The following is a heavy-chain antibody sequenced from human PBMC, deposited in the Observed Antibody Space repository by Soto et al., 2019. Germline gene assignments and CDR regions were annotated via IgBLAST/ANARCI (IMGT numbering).Heavy chain of an antibody. V-gene: IGHV3-53*01. J-gene: IGHJ5*02. CDR2: LYSGGST. CDR1: GFSVSNNY. Sequence: GSLRLSCAASGFSVSNNYMYWVRQAPGKGLEWVAILYSGGSTYYAASVKGRFTISRDDSTNTLYLQMNSLRADDTALYYCARGSGGYSTTRSWGQGTLVT. D-gene: IGHD2-2*01. CDR3: ARGSGGYSTTRS.